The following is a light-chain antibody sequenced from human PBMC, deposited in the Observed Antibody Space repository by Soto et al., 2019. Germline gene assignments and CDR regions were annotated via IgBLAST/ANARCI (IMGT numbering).Light chain of an antibody. CDR3: GTWDSSLSARV. CDR2: DNN. V-gene: IGLV1-51*01. CDR1: SSNIGNNY. J-gene: IGLJ1*01. Sequence: QEVTISCSGSSSNIGNNYVSWYQQLPGTAPKLLIYDNNKRPSGIPDRFSGSKSGTSATLGITGLQTGDEADYYCGTWDSSLSARVFGTGTKVTVL.